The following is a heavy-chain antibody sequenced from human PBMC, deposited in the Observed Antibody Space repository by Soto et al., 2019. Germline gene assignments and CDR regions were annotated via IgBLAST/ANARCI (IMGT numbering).Heavy chain of an antibody. CDR2: ISSSSYI. D-gene: IGHD6-19*01. CDR3: ARDRIAVAVYPTPLDY. J-gene: IGHJ4*02. V-gene: IGHV3-21*01. Sequence: PGGSLRLSCAASGFTFSSYSMNWVRQAPGKGLEWVSSISSSSYIYYADSVKGRFTISRDNAKNSLYLQMNSLRAEDTAVYYCARDRIAVAVYPTPLDYWGQGTLVTVSS. CDR1: GFTFSSYS.